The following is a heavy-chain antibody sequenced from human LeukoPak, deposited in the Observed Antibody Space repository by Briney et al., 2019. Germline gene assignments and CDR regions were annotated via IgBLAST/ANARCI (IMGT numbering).Heavy chain of an antibody. Sequence: PGGSLRLSCAASGFTFSSYWMSWVRQAPGKGLEWVANIKQDGSEKYYVDSVKGRFTISRDNAKNSLYLQMNSLRAEDTAVYYCASLQDIVVVTAPTDDAFDIWGQGTMVTVSS. J-gene: IGHJ3*02. V-gene: IGHV3-7*01. CDR2: IKQDGSEK. CDR3: ASLQDIVVVTAPTDDAFDI. D-gene: IGHD2-21*02. CDR1: GFTFSSYW.